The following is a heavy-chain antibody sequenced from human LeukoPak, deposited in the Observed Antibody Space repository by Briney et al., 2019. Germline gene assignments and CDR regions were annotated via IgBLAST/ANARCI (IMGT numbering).Heavy chain of an antibody. CDR2: IWYDGSNK. D-gene: IGHD3-22*01. CDR3: ARRDDSSGYHYFDY. CDR1: GFTFSSYA. J-gene: IGHJ4*02. Sequence: PGGSLRLSCAASGFTFSSYAMHWVRQAPAKGLEWVAVIWYDGSNKYYADSVKGRFTISRDNSKNTLYLQMNSLRAEDTAVYYCARRDDSSGYHYFDYWGQGTLVTVSS. V-gene: IGHV3-33*01.